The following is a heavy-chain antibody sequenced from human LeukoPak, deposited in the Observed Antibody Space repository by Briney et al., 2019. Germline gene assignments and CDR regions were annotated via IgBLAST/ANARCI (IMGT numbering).Heavy chain of an antibody. CDR3: ARVFGNTMLGARPYDY. D-gene: IGHD3-3*01. CDR1: GYTFTSYS. J-gene: IGHJ4*02. V-gene: IGHV1-18*01. Sequence: ASVKVSCKASGYTFTSYSISWVRQAPGQGLEWMGWISAYNGNTNYAQKLQGRVTMTTDTSTSTAYMELRSLRSDDTAVYYCARVFGNTMLGARPYDYWGQGTLVTVSS. CDR2: ISAYNGNT.